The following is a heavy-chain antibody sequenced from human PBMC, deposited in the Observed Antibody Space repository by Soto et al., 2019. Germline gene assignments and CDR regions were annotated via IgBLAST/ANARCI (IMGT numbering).Heavy chain of an antibody. CDR1: GFVVSANS. CDR2: IYTDQTT. Sequence: QLVESGGGLIQPGGSLRLSCEASGFVVSANSINWVRQAPGKGLEWVSVIYTDQTTYYADSVKGRFTISRDTSKNTVFLQMTRLTTEDTAVYYCARAPFPAGTHTKNAFDIWGQGPLVAVSS. J-gene: IGHJ3*02. V-gene: IGHV3-53*01. D-gene: IGHD3-10*01. CDR3: ARAPFPAGTHTKNAFDI.